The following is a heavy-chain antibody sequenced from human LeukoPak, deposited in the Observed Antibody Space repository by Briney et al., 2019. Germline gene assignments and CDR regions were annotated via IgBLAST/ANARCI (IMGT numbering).Heavy chain of an antibody. CDR2: ISGSGANT. D-gene: IGHD2-15*01. Sequence: GGSLRLSCAASGFTFSSYAMGWVRQAPGKGLEWVSAISGSGANTYYADSVKGRFTISRDDSKNTLSLQMNTLRTDDTAVYYCAKGRALEVVAAFNYWGQGTVVTVSS. CDR3: AKGRALEVVAAFNY. J-gene: IGHJ4*02. V-gene: IGHV3-23*01. CDR1: GFTFSSYA.